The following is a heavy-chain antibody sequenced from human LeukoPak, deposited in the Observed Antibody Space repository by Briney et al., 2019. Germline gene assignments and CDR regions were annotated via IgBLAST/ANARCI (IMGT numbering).Heavy chain of an antibody. CDR1: GGSISTYY. D-gene: IGHD6-6*01. CDR2: IYHSGST. V-gene: IGHV4-59*01. CDR3: ARGGAARLHFQN. Sequence: SETLSLTCTVSGGSISTYYWNCIRQPPGKGLEWIGYIYHSGSTNYNPSLQSRVTISVDTSKNQFSLNLNSVTAADTAVYYCARGGAARLHFQNWGQGTLVTVSP. J-gene: IGHJ1*01.